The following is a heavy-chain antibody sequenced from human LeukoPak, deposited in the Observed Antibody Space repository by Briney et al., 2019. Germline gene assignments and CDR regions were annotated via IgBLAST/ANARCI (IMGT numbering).Heavy chain of an antibody. D-gene: IGHD6-13*01. J-gene: IGHJ4*02. V-gene: IGHV3-74*01. CDR3: ASASSHRIAAGGDY. Sequence: PGGSLRLSCAASGFTFSNYWMHWVRHAPGMGLVWVSRINSEGGSRNYADSVKGRFTISRDNAKNTLFLQMNSLRAEDTAVHYCASASSHRIAAGGDYWGQGSLVAVSS. CDR2: INSEGGSR. CDR1: GFTFSNYW.